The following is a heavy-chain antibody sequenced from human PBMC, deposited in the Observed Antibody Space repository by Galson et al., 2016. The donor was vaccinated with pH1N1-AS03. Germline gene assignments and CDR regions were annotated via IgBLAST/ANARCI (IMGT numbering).Heavy chain of an antibody. CDR3: ARNTTDIQTFDF. V-gene: IGHV4-39*01. CDR2: IYHSGST. J-gene: IGHJ4*02. D-gene: IGHD5-18*01. CDR1: GDSISSNAYY. Sequence: LSLTCTVSGDSISSNAYYWGWLRQPPGRGLEWIASIYHSGSTYYSPPFKSRVTISIDTSKDQFSLILRSVTAADTAVYYCARNTTDIQTFDFWGQGTLVTVST.